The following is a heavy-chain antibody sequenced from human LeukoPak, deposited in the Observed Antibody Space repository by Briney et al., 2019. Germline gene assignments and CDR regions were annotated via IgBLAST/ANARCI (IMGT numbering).Heavy chain of an antibody. CDR2: IYPVDSDT. J-gene: IGHJ4*02. Sequence: GESLKISCKCSGYSFTSYWIGWVRPMPRKGLEWMGIIYPVDSDTRYSTSFQGQVTISADKSISTAYLQWSSLKASDTAMYYCARQFHSLSSGWYEGWAPTYYFDYWGQGTLVTVSS. D-gene: IGHD6-19*01. CDR3: ARQFHSLSSGWYEGWAPTYYFDY. CDR1: GYSFTSYW. V-gene: IGHV5-51*01.